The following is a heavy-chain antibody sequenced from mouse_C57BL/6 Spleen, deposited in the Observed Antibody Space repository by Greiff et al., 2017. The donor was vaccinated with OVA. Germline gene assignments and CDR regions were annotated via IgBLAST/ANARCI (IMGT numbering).Heavy chain of an antibody. J-gene: IGHJ3*01. CDR2: IYPGSGST. CDR1: GYTFTSYW. Sequence: QVQLQQPGAELVKPGASVKLSCKASGYTFTSYWITWVKQRPGQGLEWIGDIYPGSGSTTYNEKFKSKATLTVDTSSSTAYMQLSSLTSEDSDFYYSARYVATGVEGSFADWGQGTLVTVSA. D-gene: IGHD1-1*01. V-gene: IGHV1-55*01. CDR3: ARYVATGVEGSFAD.